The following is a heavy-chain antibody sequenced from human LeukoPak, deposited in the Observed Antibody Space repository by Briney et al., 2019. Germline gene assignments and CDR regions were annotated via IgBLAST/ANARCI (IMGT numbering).Heavy chain of an antibody. CDR1: GYTLTELS. CDR3: ATERFAYYYDSSGYYSTRHNWLDP. V-gene: IGHV1-24*01. CDR2: FDPEDGET. J-gene: IGHJ5*02. D-gene: IGHD3-22*01. Sequence: ASVKVSCKVSGYTLTELSMHWVRQAPGKGLEWMGGFDPEDGETIYAQKFQGRVTMTEDTSTDTAYMELSSLRSEDTAVYYCATERFAYYYDSSGYYSTRHNWLDPWAREPWSPSPQ.